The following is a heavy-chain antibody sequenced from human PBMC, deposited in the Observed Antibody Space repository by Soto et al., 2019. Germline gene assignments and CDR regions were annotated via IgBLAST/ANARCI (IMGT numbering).Heavy chain of an antibody. J-gene: IGHJ6*02. CDR1: GGSISSYY. CDR2: IYYSGST. Sequence: SETLSLTCTVSGGSISSYYWSWIRQPPGKGLEWIGYIYYSGSTNYNPSLKSRVTISVDTSKNQFSLKLSSVTAADTAVYYCARQYCCGGSCWVGGTYYRMDVWGQGTTVTVSS. V-gene: IGHV4-59*01. D-gene: IGHD2-15*01. CDR3: ARQYCCGGSCWVGGTYYRMDV.